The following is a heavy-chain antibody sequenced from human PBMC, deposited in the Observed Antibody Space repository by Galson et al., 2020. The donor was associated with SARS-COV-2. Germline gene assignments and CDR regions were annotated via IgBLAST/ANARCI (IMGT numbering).Heavy chain of an antibody. J-gene: IGHJ6*02. CDR1: GFTVSSNY. Sequence: GGSLRLSCAASGFTVSSNYMSWVRQAPGKGLEWVSVIYSGGSTYYADSVKGRFTISRDNSKNTLYLQMNSLRAEDTAVYYCARDLVDYGMDVWGQGTTVTVSS. V-gene: IGHV3-53*01. CDR2: IYSGGST. CDR3: ARDLVDYGMDV. D-gene: IGHD3-9*01.